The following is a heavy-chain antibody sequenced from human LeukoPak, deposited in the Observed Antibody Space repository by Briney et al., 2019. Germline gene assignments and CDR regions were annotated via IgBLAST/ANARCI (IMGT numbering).Heavy chain of an antibody. V-gene: IGHV3-30*18. CDR2: ISYDGSNK. Sequence: GGSLRLSCAASGFTFSSYGMHWVRQAPGKGLEWVAVISYDGSNKYYADSVKGRFTISRDNSKNTLYLQMNSLRPEDTPVYYCAKLVSWAQGTRVTVSS. J-gene: IGHJ4*02. CDR1: GFTFSSYG. CDR3: AKLVS.